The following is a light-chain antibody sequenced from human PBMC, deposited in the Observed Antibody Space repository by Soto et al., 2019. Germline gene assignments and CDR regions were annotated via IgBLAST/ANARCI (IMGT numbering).Light chain of an antibody. CDR3: QEYNVAPWT. CDR2: AAS. CDR1: RGISIY. Sequence: DIQMTQSPSSLSASVGDRVTITCRASRGISIYLAWYQQIPGGVPNLLISAASTLQSGVPSRFSGSGSGTEFTLTVSSLQPEDVATYYCQEYNVAPWTFGQGNRVEI. J-gene: IGKJ1*01. V-gene: IGKV1-27*01.